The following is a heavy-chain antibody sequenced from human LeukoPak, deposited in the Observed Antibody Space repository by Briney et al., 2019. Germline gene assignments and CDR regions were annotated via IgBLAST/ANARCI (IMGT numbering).Heavy chain of an antibody. D-gene: IGHD3-3*01. CDR3: ARDRDDFWTYYMDV. CDR1: GGSISSGSDY. Sequence: PSQTLSRTCTVSGGSISSGSDYWSWIRQPAGKGLEWIGRIYTTGSTNYNPSLKSRVTISLDTSKNQFSLKLRSVTAADTAVYYCARDRDDFWTYYMDVWGKGTTVTVSS. CDR2: IYTTGST. J-gene: IGHJ6*03. V-gene: IGHV4-61*02.